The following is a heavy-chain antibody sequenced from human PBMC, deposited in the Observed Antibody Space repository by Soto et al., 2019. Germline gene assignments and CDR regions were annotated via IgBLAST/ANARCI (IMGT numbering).Heavy chain of an antibody. CDR1: GGSISSSSYY. CDR2: IYYSGST. D-gene: IGHD1-20*01. Sequence: SETLSLTCTVSGGSISSSSYYWGWIRQPPGKGLEWIGSIYYSGSTYYNPSLKSRVTISVDTSKNQFSLKLSSVTAADTAVYYFARHRPTHATVFDYWGQRSLDTGSS. V-gene: IGHV4-39*01. J-gene: IGHJ4*02. CDR3: ARHRPTHATVFDY.